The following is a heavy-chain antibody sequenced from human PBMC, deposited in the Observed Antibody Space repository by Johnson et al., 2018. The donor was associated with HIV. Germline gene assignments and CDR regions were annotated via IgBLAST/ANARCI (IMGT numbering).Heavy chain of an antibody. D-gene: IGHD5-12*01. J-gene: IGHJ3*02. CDR1: GFTFSTYW. CDR2: MKQDGSAK. CDR3: AKDQHGPLVPTVMRDDAFDI. V-gene: IGHV3-7*04. Sequence: VQLVESGGGVVQPGGSLRLSCAASGFTFSTYWMTWVRQAPGKGLEWVANMKQDGSAKYYVDSVKGRFTISRDNSKNAVYLQMNSLGAGDTAVYYCAKDQHGPLVPTVMRDDAFDIWGQGTMVTVSS.